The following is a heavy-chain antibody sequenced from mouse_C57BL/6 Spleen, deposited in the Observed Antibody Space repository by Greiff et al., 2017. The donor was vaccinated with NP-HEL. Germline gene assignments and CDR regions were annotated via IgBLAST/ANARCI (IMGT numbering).Heavy chain of an antibody. D-gene: IGHD1-1*01. Sequence: QVQLKESGAELVRPGASVKLSCKASGYTFTDYYINWVKQRPGQGLEWIARIYPGSGNTYYNEKFKGKATLTAEKSSSTAYMQLSSLTSEDSAVYFCARERGYYYGSSYGFAYWGQGTLVTVSA. J-gene: IGHJ3*01. V-gene: IGHV1-76*01. CDR3: ARERGYYYGSSYGFAY. CDR2: IYPGSGNT. CDR1: GYTFTDYY.